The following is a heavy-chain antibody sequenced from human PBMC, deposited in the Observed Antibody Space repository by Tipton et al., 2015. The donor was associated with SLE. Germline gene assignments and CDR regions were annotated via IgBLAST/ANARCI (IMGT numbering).Heavy chain of an antibody. D-gene: IGHD4-17*01. V-gene: IGHV3-21*03. CDR1: GFTFSSYN. CDR2: ISSSGNFI. Sequence: SLRLSCAASGFTFSSYNMDWVRQAPGKGLEWVSSISSSGNFIYYADSVEGRFTISRDNAKNSLYLQMTSLRAEDTAVYYCARVTTYGDYDSEYFQHWGQGTLVTVSS. J-gene: IGHJ1*01. CDR3: ARVTTYGDYDSEYFQH.